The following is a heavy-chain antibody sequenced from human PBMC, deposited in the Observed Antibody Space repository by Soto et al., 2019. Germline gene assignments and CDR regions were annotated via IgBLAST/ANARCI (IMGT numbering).Heavy chain of an antibody. D-gene: IGHD3-22*01. J-gene: IGHJ5*02. V-gene: IGHV1-69*13. CDR1: GGTFSSYA. CDR2: IISIFVTA. Sequence: ASVKVSCKASGGTFSSYAISWVRQAPGQGLECIGGIISIFVTANYAQKFQGRVTITADESTSTAYMELSSLRSEDTAVYYCARDLHRYYYDSSGYLSFDPWGQGTLVTVSS. CDR3: ARDLHRYYYDSSGYLSFDP.